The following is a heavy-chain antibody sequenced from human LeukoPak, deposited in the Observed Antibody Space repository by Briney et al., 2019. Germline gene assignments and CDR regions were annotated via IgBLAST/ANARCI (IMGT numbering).Heavy chain of an antibody. D-gene: IGHD6-13*01. CDR2: IYYSGST. J-gene: IGHJ4*02. Sequence: SETLSLTCTVSGGSISSYYWSWIRQPPGKGLEWVGYIYYSGSTNYNPSLKSRVTISVDTSKNQFSLKMSSVIAADTAVYYCARRDWSSSWLYFDYWGQGTLVTVSS. CDR1: GGSISSYY. V-gene: IGHV4-59*01. CDR3: ARRDWSSSWLYFDY.